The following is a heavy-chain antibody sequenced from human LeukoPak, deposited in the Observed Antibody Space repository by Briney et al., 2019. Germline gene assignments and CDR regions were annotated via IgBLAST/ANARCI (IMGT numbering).Heavy chain of an antibody. CDR1: GFTFSSYS. Sequence: PGGSLRLSCAASGFTFSSYSMNWVRQAPGKGLEWVSYISSSSSTIYYADSVKGRFTISRDNAKNSLYLQMNSLRAEDTAVYYCARDGFRSSSLPEDYWGQGTLVTVSS. CDR3: ARDGFRSSSLPEDY. J-gene: IGHJ4*02. D-gene: IGHD6-13*01. CDR2: ISSSSSTI. V-gene: IGHV3-48*04.